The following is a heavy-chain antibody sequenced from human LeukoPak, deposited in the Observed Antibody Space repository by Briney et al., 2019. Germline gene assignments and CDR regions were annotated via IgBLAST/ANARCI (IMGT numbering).Heavy chain of an antibody. D-gene: IGHD6-19*01. CDR2: ISSSGATT. CDR3: AGRTVVPGTLEF. Sequence: GGSLRLSCAASGITFGSSSMSWVRQAPGKGLEWVVGISSSGATTYYADSLKGRFTISRDNSKNTLYLQMNSLRAEDTAVYYCAGRTVVPGTLEFWGQGILVTVSS. CDR1: GITFGSSS. V-gene: IGHV3-23*01. J-gene: IGHJ4*01.